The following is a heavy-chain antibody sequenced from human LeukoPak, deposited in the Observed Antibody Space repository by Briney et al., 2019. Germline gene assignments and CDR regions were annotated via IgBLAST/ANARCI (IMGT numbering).Heavy chain of an antibody. V-gene: IGHV1-24*01. CDR1: GYTLTELS. Sequence: GASVKVSCKVSGYTLTELSMHWVRQAPGKGLEWMGGFDPEDGETIYAQKFQGRVTMTEDTSTDTAYMELSSLRSEDTAVYYCATVPYGSGRVFWFDPWGQGTLVTVSS. CDR3: ATVPYGSGRVFWFDP. J-gene: IGHJ5*02. CDR2: FDPEDGET. D-gene: IGHD3-10*01.